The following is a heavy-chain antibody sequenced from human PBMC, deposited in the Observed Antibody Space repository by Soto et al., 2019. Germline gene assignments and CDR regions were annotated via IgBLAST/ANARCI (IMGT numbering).Heavy chain of an antibody. D-gene: IGHD6-19*01. CDR3: ARVFSSGSGWMYYFDF. CDR2: VFHTGGT. J-gene: IGHJ4*02. Sequence: QVQLQESGPGLVKPSETLSLTCTVSSDSIAGENWWRWVRQPPGLGLEWIGEVFHTGGTNYNPSLKSRVNREVDKSKNQFSLQLISATAADTAVYYCARVFSSGSGWMYYFDFWGQGTLVSVSS. CDR1: SDSIAGENW. V-gene: IGHV4-4*02.